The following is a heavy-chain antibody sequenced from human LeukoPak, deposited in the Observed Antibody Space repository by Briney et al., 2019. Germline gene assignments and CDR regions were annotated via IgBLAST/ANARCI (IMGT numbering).Heavy chain of an antibody. CDR2: IIPTTGKT. Sequence: GASVKVSCKTSGYTFIDNNMHWLRQAPGQGLEWLGIIIPTTGKTTYAQKFQGRVTMTRDTSTSTVYMELTSLTSDDTAVYYCARDFNWAVDYWGQGTLVTVSS. CDR3: ARDFNWAVDY. J-gene: IGHJ4*02. V-gene: IGHV1-46*01. CDR1: GYTFIDNN. D-gene: IGHD7-27*01.